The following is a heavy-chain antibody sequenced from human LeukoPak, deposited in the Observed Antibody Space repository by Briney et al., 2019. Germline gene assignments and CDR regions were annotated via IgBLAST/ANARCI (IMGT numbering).Heavy chain of an antibody. D-gene: IGHD6-6*01. CDR1: GGSFSGYY. J-gene: IGHJ4*02. CDR2: INHSGST. Sequence: SETLSLTCAVYGGSFSGYYWSWIRQPPGKGLEWIGEINHSGSTNYNPSLRSRVTISVDTSKNQFSLKLSSVTAADTAVYYCARALGYSSSQVYNYWGQGTLVTVSS. V-gene: IGHV4-34*01. CDR3: ARALGYSSSQVYNY.